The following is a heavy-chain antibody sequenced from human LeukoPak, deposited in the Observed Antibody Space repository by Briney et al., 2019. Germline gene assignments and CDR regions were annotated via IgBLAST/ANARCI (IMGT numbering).Heavy chain of an antibody. J-gene: IGHJ4*02. D-gene: IGHD1-26*01. CDR2: ISPNSGDT. V-gene: IGHV1-2*04. CDR3: AREGYSGQYTN. Sequence: ASVKVSCKASGYTFIDYYIHWVRQAPGQGLEWVGWISPNSGDTNYAQKFQGWVTMTRDTSITTIYMVLNRLTSDNTAVYYCAREGYSGQYTNWGQGTLVTVSS. CDR1: GYTFIDYY.